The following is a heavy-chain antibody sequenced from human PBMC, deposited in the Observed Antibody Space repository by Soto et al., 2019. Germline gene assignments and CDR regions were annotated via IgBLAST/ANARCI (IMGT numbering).Heavy chain of an antibody. CDR2: ISWSSGSI. CDR1: GFTFDDYA. J-gene: IGHJ4*02. CDR3: AKDKREQWLIWGFDY. Sequence: VQLVESGGGLVQPGRSLRLSCAASGFTFDDYAMHWVRQAPGKGLEWVSGISWSSGSICYADSVKGRFTISSDNAKKSLYMQMNSLRPEDTALYYCAKDKREQWLIWGFDYWGQGTLVTVSS. V-gene: IGHV3-9*01. D-gene: IGHD6-19*01.